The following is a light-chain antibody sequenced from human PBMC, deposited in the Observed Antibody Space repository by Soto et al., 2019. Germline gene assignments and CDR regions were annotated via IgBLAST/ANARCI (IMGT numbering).Light chain of an antibody. J-gene: IGKJ5*01. CDR3: QQYNNWPRT. Sequence: EIVMMQSPATLSVSPGESVTLSCRASQLFVGNLSWYQHKPGQAPRLLIYGVSTRDTGVPDRFSGSASGTEFTLTISSLQSEDFAVYYCQQYNNWPRTFGQGTRLEIK. V-gene: IGKV3-15*01. CDR1: QLFVGN. CDR2: GVS.